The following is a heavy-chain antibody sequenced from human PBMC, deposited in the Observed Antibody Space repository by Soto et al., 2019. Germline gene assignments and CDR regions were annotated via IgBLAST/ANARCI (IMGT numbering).Heavy chain of an antibody. J-gene: IGHJ4*02. Sequence: PGESLKISCKGSGYSFTSYWISWVRQMPGKGLEWMGRIDPSDSYTNYSPSFQGHVTISVDKSISTAYLQWSSLKASDTAMYYCARRHGSGSYIGYWGQGTLVTVSS. CDR1: GYSFTSYW. CDR3: ARRHGSGSYIGY. D-gene: IGHD3-10*01. CDR2: IDPSDSYT. V-gene: IGHV5-10-1*01.